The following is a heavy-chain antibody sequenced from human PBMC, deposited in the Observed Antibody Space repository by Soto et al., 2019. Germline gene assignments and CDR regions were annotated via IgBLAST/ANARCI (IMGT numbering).Heavy chain of an antibody. D-gene: IGHD2-2*02. Sequence: QVQLVQSGAEVKKPGSSVKVSCKASGGTFSSYAISWVRQAPGQGLEWMGGIIPIFGTANYAQKFQGRVTITADESTSTAYMELSSQRSEDTAVYYCARDRLPPAISFIKGSWFDPSGQGSLVTVSS. CDR2: IIPIFGTA. CDR3: ARDRLPPAISFIKGSWFDP. V-gene: IGHV1-69*01. J-gene: IGHJ5*02. CDR1: GGTFSSYA.